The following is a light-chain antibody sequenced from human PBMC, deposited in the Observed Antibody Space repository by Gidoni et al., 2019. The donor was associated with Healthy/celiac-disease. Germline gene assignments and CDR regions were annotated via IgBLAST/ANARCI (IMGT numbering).Light chain of an antibody. Sequence: DIVMTQSPDSLAVSLGERATINCKSSQSVLYSSNNKNYLAWYQQKPGQPPKLLIYWASTRESGVPDRFSGSGSGTDFTLTISSLQAEDVAVYYCQQYYSTPVLXFXGGTKVEIK. CDR2: WAS. CDR1: QSVLYSSNNKNY. CDR3: QQYYSTPVLX. J-gene: IGKJ4*01. V-gene: IGKV4-1*01.